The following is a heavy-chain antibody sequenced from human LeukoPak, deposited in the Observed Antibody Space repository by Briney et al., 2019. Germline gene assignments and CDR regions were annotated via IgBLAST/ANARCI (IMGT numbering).Heavy chain of an antibody. CDR1: GGSISSSSYY. CDR2: IYYSGST. Sequence: PSETLSLTCTVSGGSISSSSYYWGWIRQPPGKGLEWIGSIYYSGSTYYNPSLKSRVTISVDTTKNQFSLKLSSVTAADPAVYYCARHTVRAGPWVDYWGQGTLVTVSS. J-gene: IGHJ4*02. V-gene: IGHV4-39*01. D-gene: IGHD3-10*02. CDR3: ARHTVRAGPWVDY.